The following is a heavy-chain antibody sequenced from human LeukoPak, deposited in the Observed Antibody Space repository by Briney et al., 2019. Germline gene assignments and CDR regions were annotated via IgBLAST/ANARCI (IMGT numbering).Heavy chain of an antibody. V-gene: IGHV3-21*01. D-gene: IGHD6-19*01. J-gene: IGHJ4*02. Sequence: PGGSLRLSCAASGFTFSSYSMNWVRQAPGKGLEWVSSISSSSSYIYYADLVKGRFTISRDNAKNSLYLQMNSLRAEDTAVYYCARDGMAVAATDYWGQGTLVTVSS. CDR2: ISSSSSYI. CDR3: ARDGMAVAATDY. CDR1: GFTFSSYS.